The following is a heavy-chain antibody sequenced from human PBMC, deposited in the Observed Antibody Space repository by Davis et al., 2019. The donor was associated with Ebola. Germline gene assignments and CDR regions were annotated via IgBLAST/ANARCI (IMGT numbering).Heavy chain of an antibody. CDR2: IRNKANSYAT. V-gene: IGHV3-72*01. CDR3: VRDGSGDWMYFDL. Sequence: GESLKISCAASGFNLSDQHMDWVRQAPGKGLEWVGRIRNKANSYATQYAASVKGRFTISTDDSKNSLYLQMNSLKTEDTAVYYCVRDGSGDWMYFDLWGRGTLVTVSS. D-gene: IGHD2-21*02. J-gene: IGHJ2*01. CDR1: GFNLSDQH.